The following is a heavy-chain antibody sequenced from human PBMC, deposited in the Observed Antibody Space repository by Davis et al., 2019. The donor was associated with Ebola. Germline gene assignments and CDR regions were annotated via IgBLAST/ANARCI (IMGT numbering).Heavy chain of an antibody. CDR3: ARDPALVVTGGGWHFDL. V-gene: IGHV3-69-1*01. J-gene: IGHJ2*01. CDR1: GFVFRNYV. CDR2: LGTSADA. D-gene: IGHD2-21*02. Sequence: GESLKISCAASGFVFRNYVMSWVRQAPGKGLEWVSTLGTSADAYYADSVKGRFTISRDNAKNSVYLEMNSLRAEDTAVYYCARDPALVVTGGGWHFDLWGRGTLVTVSS.